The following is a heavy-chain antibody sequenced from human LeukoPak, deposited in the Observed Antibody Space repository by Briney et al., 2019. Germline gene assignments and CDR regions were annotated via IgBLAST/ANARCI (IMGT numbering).Heavy chain of an antibody. Sequence: SETLSPTRAVYGGSFSGYYCSWIRQPPGKGLEWIGEINHSGSTNYNPSLKSRVTMSVDTSKNQFSLKLSSVTAADTAVYYCARGVRWGTNWFDPWGQGNLVTVSS. CDR3: ARGVRWGTNWFDP. CDR1: GGSFSGYY. CDR2: INHSGST. J-gene: IGHJ5*02. D-gene: IGHD3-16*01. V-gene: IGHV4-34*01.